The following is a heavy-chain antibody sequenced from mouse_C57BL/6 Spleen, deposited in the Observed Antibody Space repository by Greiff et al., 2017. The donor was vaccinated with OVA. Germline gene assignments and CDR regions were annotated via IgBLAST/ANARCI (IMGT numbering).Heavy chain of an antibody. D-gene: IGHD1-1*01. CDR1: GYSITSGYY. Sequence: VQLKESGPGLVKPSQSLSLTCSITGYSITSGYYWNWIRQFPGNKLEWMGYISYDGSNNYNPSLKNRISITRDTSKNQFFLKLNSVTTEDTATYYCASGYGSAMDYWGQGTSVTVSS. J-gene: IGHJ4*01. CDR3: ASGYGSAMDY. V-gene: IGHV3-6*01. CDR2: ISYDGSN.